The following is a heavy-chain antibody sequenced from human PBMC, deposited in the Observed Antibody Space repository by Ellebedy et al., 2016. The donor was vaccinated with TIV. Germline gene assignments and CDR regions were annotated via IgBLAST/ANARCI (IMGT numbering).Heavy chain of an antibody. J-gene: IGHJ4*02. D-gene: IGHD4-23*01. Sequence: GESLKISCAASGLTFSSHAMSWVRQAPGKGLEWVSVIFSAADGGETHYADSVKGRFTISRYSSKNTLYLPMNSLRAEDTAVYYCARDAAGNGGKLDYWGQGALVTVSS. CDR1: GLTFSSHA. CDR2: IFSAADGGET. CDR3: ARDAAGNGGKLDY. V-gene: IGHV3-23*03.